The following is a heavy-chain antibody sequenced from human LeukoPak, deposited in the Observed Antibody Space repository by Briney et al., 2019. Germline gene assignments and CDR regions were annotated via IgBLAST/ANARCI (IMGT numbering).Heavy chain of an antibody. CDR3: ARGVVPAASVGYYYYYMDV. CDR1: GYTFTSYG. Sequence: ASVKVSCKASGYTFTSYGISWVRQAPGQGLEWMGWISACNGNTNYAQKLQGRVTMTTDTSTSTAYMELRSLRSDDTAVYYCARGVVPAASVGYYYYYMDVWGKGTTVTISS. CDR2: ISACNGNT. D-gene: IGHD2-2*01. J-gene: IGHJ6*03. V-gene: IGHV1-18*01.